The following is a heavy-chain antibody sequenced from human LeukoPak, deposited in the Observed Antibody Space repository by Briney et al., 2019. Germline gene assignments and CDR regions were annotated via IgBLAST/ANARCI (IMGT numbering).Heavy chain of an antibody. CDR1: GGSISNYY. CDR3: ARKEDY. J-gene: IGHJ4*02. V-gene: IGHV4-4*07. Sequence: PSETLSLTCTVSGGSISNYYWNWIRQPAGKGLEWIGRIYSSGSTSYNPSLKSRVTISVDKSKDQFSLKLSSVTAADTAVYYCARKEDYWGQGTLVTVSS. CDR2: IYSSGST.